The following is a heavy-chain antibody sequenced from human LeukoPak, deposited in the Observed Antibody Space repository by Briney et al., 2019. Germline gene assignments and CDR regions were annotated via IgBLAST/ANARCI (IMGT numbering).Heavy chain of an antibody. V-gene: IGHV4-59*01. J-gene: IGHJ3*02. CDR2: IYYSGST. Sequence: PPETLSLTCTVSGGSISSYYWSWIRQPPGKGLDWIGYIYYSGSTNYNPSLKSRVTISVDTSKNQFSLKLSSVTAADTAVYYCARDAYGRDAFDIWGQGTMVTVSS. CDR3: ARDAYGRDAFDI. CDR1: GGSISSYY. D-gene: IGHD4-17*01.